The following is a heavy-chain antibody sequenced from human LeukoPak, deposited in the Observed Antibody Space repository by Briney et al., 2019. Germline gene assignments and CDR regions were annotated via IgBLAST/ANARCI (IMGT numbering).Heavy chain of an antibody. Sequence: GGSLRLSCAASGFTFSSYWMHWVRQAPGKGLEWVAVISYDGSNKYYADSVKGRFTISRDNSENTLYLQMNSLRAEDTAVYYCAKVSYYYDSWGAFDIWGQGTMVTVSS. CDR2: ISYDGSNK. D-gene: IGHD3-22*01. CDR3: AKVSYYYDSWGAFDI. CDR1: GFTFSSYW. J-gene: IGHJ3*02. V-gene: IGHV3-30*18.